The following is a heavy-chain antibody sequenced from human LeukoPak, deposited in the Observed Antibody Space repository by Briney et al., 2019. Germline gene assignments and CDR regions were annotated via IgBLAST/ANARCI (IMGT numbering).Heavy chain of an antibody. V-gene: IGHV1-69*13. CDR2: IIPIFGTA. Sequence: ASVKVSCKASGGTFSSYAISWVRQAPGQGLEWMGGIIPIFGTANYAQKFQGRVTITADESTSTAYMELSSLRSEDTAVYYCARGGGDGYNLFRYFDIWGQGTMVTVSS. CDR3: ARGGGDGYNLFRYFDI. J-gene: IGHJ3*02. D-gene: IGHD5-24*01. CDR1: GGTFSSYA.